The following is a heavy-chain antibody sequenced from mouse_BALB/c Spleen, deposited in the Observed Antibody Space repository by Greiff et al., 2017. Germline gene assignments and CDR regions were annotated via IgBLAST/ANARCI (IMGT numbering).Heavy chain of an antibody. V-gene: IGHV5-9-3*01. CDR3: ARQKASMDY. J-gene: IGHJ4*01. CDR1: GFTFSSYA. CDR2: ISSGGSYT. Sequence: EVQVVESGGGLVKPGGSLKLSCAASGFTFSSYAMSWVRQTPEKRLEWVETISSGGSYTYYPDSVKGRFTISRDNAKNTLYLQMSSLRSEDTAMYYCARQKASMDYWGQGTSVTVSS.